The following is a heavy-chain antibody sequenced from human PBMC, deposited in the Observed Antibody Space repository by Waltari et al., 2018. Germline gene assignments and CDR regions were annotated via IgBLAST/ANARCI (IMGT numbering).Heavy chain of an antibody. CDR1: GGSFSGYY. Sequence: QVQLQQWGAGLLKPSETLSLTCAVYGGSFSGYYWSWIRQPPGKGLEWIGEINNMGSTNYNPSRKSRVTISVDTSKNQLSLKLSSVTAADTAVYYCARMAAGTDYWGQGTLVTVSS. J-gene: IGHJ4*02. V-gene: IGHV4-34*01. CDR3: ARMAAGTDY. CDR2: INNMGST. D-gene: IGHD6-13*01.